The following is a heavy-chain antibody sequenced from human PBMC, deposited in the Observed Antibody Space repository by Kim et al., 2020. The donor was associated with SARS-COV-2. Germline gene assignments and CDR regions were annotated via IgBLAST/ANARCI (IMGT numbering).Heavy chain of an antibody. D-gene: IGHD6-13*01. V-gene: IGHV3-9*01. CDR1: GFTFDDYA. CDR3: AKDISPYSSSWLSFWDY. J-gene: IGHJ4*02. Sequence: GGSLRLSCAASGFTFDDYAMHWVRQAPGKGLEWVSGISWNSGSIGYADSVKGRFTISRDNAKNSLYLQMNSLRAEDTALYYCAKDISPYSSSWLSFWDYWGQGTLVTVSS. CDR2: ISWNSGSI.